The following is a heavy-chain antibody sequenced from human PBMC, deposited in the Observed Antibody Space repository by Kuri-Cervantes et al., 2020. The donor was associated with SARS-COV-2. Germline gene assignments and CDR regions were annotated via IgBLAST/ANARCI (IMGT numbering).Heavy chain of an antibody. D-gene: IGHD3-3*01. J-gene: IGHJ6*02. CDR3: ARDSGGIDDIWSGYSYYYGIDV. CDR1: GYTFTGYY. Sequence: ASVKVTCKASGYTFTGYYMHWVRQAPGQALEWMGWINPNSGGTNYAQKFQGRVTMTRDTSISTAYMELSSMRSEDTAEYYCARDSGGIDDIWSGYSYYYGIDVWGQGATVTVSS. V-gene: IGHV1-2*02. CDR2: INPNSGGT.